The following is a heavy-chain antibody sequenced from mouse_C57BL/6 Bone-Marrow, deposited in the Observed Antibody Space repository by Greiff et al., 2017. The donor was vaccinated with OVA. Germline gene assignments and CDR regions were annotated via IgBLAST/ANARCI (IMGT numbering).Heavy chain of an antibody. Sequence: EVQLVESGGGLVKPGGSLKLSCAASGFTFSDYGMHWVRQAPEKGLEWVAYISSGSSTIYYADTVKGRFTISRDNAKNTLFLQMTSLRSEDTAMYYCARDLRRYWYFDVWGTGTTVTVSS. V-gene: IGHV5-17*01. CDR1: GFTFSDYG. J-gene: IGHJ1*03. CDR2: ISSGSSTI. CDR3: ARDLRRYWYFDV.